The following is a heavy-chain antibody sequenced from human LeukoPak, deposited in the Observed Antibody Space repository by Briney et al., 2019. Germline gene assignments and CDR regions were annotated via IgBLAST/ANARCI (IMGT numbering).Heavy chain of an antibody. J-gene: IGHJ2*01. V-gene: IGHV4-59*01. CDR3: ARVYYSSSYDYWYFDL. CDR2: IYYSETA. D-gene: IGHD6-13*01. Sequence: SETLSLTCTVSGDSIRSYYWSWIRQPPGKGLEWIGYIYYSETANYNPSLKSRVTISVDTSKNQFSLKLTSVTAADTAVYYCARVYYSSSYDYWYFDLWGRAPWSLSPQ. CDR1: GDSIRSYY.